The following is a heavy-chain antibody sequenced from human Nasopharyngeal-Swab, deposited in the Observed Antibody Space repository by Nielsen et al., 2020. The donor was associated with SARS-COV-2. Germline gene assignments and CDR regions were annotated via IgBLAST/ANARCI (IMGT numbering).Heavy chain of an antibody. Sequence: WIRQPPGKGLLSVAHTNSDGRTTIYADAVKGRFTISRDRAKNTLYLQMNSLRGEDTAVYYCAGGAAGMDVWGQGITVTVSS. CDR3: AGGAAGMDV. V-gene: IGHV3-74*01. CDR2: TNSDGRTT. D-gene: IGHD6-25*01. J-gene: IGHJ6*02.